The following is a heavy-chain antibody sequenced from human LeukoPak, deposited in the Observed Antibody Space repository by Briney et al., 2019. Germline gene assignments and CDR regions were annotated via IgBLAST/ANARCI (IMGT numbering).Heavy chain of an antibody. V-gene: IGHV3-74*01. CDR3: AAGGRSGY. Sequence: PGGSLRLSCAASGSTFSSYAMFWVRQVPGKGLVSVSRISNDGKTTLYADSVKGRFTISRDNAKNTVYLQMSSLRAEDTAVYFCAAGGRSGYWGQGTLVTVSS. CDR1: GSTFSSYA. CDR2: ISNDGKTT. J-gene: IGHJ4*02. D-gene: IGHD2-15*01.